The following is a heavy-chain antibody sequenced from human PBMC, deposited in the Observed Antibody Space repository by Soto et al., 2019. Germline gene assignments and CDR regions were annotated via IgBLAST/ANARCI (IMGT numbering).Heavy chain of an antibody. V-gene: IGHV4-59*08. CDR3: ARHPAYYYDSSGYYFDY. J-gene: IGHJ4*02. CDR1: GGSISSYY. D-gene: IGHD3-22*01. Sequence: SETLSLTCTVSGGSISSYYWSWIRQPPGKGLEWIGYIYYSGSTNYNPSLKSRVTISVDTSKNQFSLKLTSVTAADTAVYYCARHPAYYYDSSGYYFDYWGQGTLVTVSS. CDR2: IYYSGST.